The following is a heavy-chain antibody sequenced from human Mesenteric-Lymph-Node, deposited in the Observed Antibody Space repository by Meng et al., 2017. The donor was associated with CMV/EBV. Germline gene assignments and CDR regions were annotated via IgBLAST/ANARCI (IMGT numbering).Heavy chain of an antibody. V-gene: IGHV3-53*05. CDR1: GFTVTDNY. J-gene: IGHJ3*01. Sequence: GESLKISCAASGFTVTDNYMTWVRQAPGKGLEWVSLIYSDGTTSYADSVGGRFTISRDNSKNTLYLQMNSLRAEDTAVYYCVRLQGSGSNHEDAFDFWGQGTMVTVSS. CDR3: VRLQGSGSNHEDAFDF. D-gene: IGHD1-26*01. CDR2: IYSDGTT.